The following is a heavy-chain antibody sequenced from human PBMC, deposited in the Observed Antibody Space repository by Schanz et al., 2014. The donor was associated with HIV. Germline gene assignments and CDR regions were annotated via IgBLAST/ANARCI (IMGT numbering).Heavy chain of an antibody. CDR3: ARGSGPYYYYYGMDV. Sequence: EVQLVESGGGLVKPGGSLRLSCAASGFTFKNYAMSWVRQPPGKGLEWVSTISASGATTFYADSVKGRFTISRDNSKNTLYLQMNSLRAEDTAVYYCARGSGPYYYYYGMDVWGQGTTVTVSS. CDR2: ISASGATT. V-gene: IGHV3-23*04. CDR1: GFTFKNYA. J-gene: IGHJ6*02. D-gene: IGHD3-10*01.